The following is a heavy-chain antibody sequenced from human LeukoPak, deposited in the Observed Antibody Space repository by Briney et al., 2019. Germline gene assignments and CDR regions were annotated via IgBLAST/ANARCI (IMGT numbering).Heavy chain of an antibody. V-gene: IGHV3-23*01. CDR1: GFTFSSYV. J-gene: IGHJ4*02. CDR3: AKGLGYCSGGSCYSRDYFDY. D-gene: IGHD2-15*01. Sequence: PGGSLRLSCAASGFTFSSYVMSWVRQAPGKGLEWVSVITDRGGSTFYPDSVKGRFTISRDNSKDTLYLQMNSLRAEDTAVYYCAKGLGYCSGGSCYSRDYFDYWGQGTLVTVSS. CDR2: ITDRGGST.